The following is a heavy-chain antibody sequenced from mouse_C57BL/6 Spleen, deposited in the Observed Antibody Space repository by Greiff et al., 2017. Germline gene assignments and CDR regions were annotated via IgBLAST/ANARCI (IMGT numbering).Heavy chain of an antibody. D-gene: IGHD1-1*01. CDR3: ARDGSSARYIDV. V-gene: IGHV1-4*01. CDR2: INPSSGYT. Sequence: QVHVKQSGAELARPGASVKMSCKASGYTFTSYTMHWVKQRPGQGLEWIGYINPSSGYTKYNQKFKDKATLTADKSSSTAYMQLSSLTSEDSAVYYCARDGSSARYIDVWGTGTTVTVSS. J-gene: IGHJ1*03. CDR1: GYTFTSYT.